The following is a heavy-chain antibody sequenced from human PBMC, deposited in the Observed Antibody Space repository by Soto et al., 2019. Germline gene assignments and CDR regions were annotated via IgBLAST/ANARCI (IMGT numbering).Heavy chain of an antibody. J-gene: IGHJ4*02. V-gene: IGHV3-33*01. CDR1: GFTFSSYG. CDR3: ARESQRCYFDY. Sequence: QVQLVESGGGVVQPGRSLRLSCAASGFTFSSYGMHWVRQAPGKGLEWVAVIWYDGSNTYYADSVKGRFTISRDNSKNTLYLQMNSLRAEDKAVYYCARESQRCYFDYGGQGTLVTVAS. CDR2: IWYDGSNT.